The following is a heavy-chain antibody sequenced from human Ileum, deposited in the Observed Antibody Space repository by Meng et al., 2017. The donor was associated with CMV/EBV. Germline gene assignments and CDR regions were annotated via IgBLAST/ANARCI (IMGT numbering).Heavy chain of an antibody. CDR1: GGSTSSYY. CDR2: IYYSGST. D-gene: IGHD3-9*01. J-gene: IGHJ4*02. Sequence: SEILSLTCTVSGGSTSSYYWSWIRQPPGKGLEWIGYIYYSGSTNYNPSLKSRVTISVDSSANQFSLKPSSVTAADTAVYYCANSRNDILTGLVYWGQGTLVTVSS. CDR3: ANSRNDILTGLVY. V-gene: IGHV4-59*01.